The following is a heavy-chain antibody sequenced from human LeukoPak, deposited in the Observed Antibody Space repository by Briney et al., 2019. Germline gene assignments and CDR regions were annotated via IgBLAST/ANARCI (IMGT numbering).Heavy chain of an antibody. D-gene: IGHD3-16*01. CDR3: ARAPPLTDYYYYYMDV. Sequence: PSETLSLTCTVSGGSISSYYWSWIRQPPGKGLEWIGYIYYSGSTNYNPSLKSRVTISVDTSKNQFSLKLSSVTAADTAAYYCARAPPLTDYYYYYMDVWGKGTTVTISS. J-gene: IGHJ6*03. V-gene: IGHV4-59*01. CDR2: IYYSGST. CDR1: GGSISSYY.